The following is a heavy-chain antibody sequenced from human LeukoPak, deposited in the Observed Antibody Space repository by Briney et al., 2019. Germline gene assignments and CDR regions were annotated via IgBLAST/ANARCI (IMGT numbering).Heavy chain of an antibody. CDR3: ARGRLWFGELLFNYYYYYGMDV. J-gene: IGHJ6*04. CDR2: IYYSGST. CDR1: GGSISSYY. D-gene: IGHD3-10*01. Sequence: SKTLSLTCTVSGGSISSYYWSWIRQPPGKGLEWIGYIYYSGSTNYNPSLKSRVTISVDTSKNQFSLKLSSVTAADTAVYYCARGRLWFGELLFNYYYYYGMDVWGKGTTVTVSS. V-gene: IGHV4-59*01.